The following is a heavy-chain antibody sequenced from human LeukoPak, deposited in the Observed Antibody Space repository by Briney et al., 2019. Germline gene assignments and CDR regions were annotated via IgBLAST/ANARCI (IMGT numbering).Heavy chain of an antibody. D-gene: IGHD4-17*01. CDR2: ISYDGNNK. CDR3: GRATVTTRNSMDV. CDR1: GFTFSSYA. V-gene: IGHV3-30*03. J-gene: IGHJ6*02. Sequence: GGSLRLSCAASGFTFSSYAMSWVRQAPGKGLEWVAVISYDGNNKYYADSVKGRFTISRDNSRNTLYLQMNSLRAEDTAVYYCGRATVTTRNSMDVWGQGTTVTVSS.